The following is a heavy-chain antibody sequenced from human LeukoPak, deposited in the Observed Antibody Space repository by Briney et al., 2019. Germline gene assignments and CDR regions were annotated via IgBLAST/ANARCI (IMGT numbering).Heavy chain of an antibody. V-gene: IGHV4-34*01. D-gene: IGHD6-6*01. CDR2: INHSGST. J-gene: IGHJ4*02. CDR1: GGSFSGYY. Sequence: PSETLSLTCAVYGGSFSGYYWSWIRQPPGKGLEWIGEINHSGSTNYNPSLKSRVTISVDTSKNQFSLKLSSVTAADTAVYYCARGSRAARLHFDYWGQGTLVTVSS. CDR3: ARGSRAARLHFDY.